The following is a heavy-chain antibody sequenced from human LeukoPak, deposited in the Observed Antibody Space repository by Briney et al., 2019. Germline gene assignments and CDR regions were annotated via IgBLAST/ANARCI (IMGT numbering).Heavy chain of an antibody. CDR2: INPNSGGT. J-gene: IGHJ5*02. V-gene: IGHV1-2*02. D-gene: IGHD2-2*02. CDR1: GYTFTGYY. Sequence: ASVKVSCKASGYTFTGYYMHWVRQAPGQGLEWMGWINPNSGGTNYAQKFQGRVTMTRDTSISTAYMELSRLRSDDTAVYYCARPTGNGYCSSTSCYIGDWFDPWGQGTLVTVSP. CDR3: ARPTGNGYCSSTSCYIGDWFDP.